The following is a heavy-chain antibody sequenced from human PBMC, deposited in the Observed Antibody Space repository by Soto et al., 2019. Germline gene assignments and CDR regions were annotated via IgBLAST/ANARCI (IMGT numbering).Heavy chain of an antibody. D-gene: IGHD3-22*01. Sequence: PVGSLRLSCAASGFTFSDYYMSWIRQAPGKGLEWVSYISSSSSYTNYADSVKGRFTISRDNAKNSLYLQMNSLRAEDTAVYYCARERSYYDSSGPEDYWGQGTLVTVSS. J-gene: IGHJ4*02. CDR1: GFTFSDYY. V-gene: IGHV3-11*06. CDR3: ARERSYYDSSGPEDY. CDR2: ISSSSSYT.